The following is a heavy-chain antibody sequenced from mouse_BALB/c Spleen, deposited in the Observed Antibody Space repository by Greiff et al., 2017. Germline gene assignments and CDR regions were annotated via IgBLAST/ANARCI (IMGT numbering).Heavy chain of an antibody. D-gene: IGHD1-1*01. Sequence: EVQLVESGGGLVKPGGSLKLSCAASGFTFSSYAMSWVRQSPEKRLEWVAEISSGGSYTYYPDTVTGRFTISRDNAKNTLYLEMSSLRSEDTAMYYCAREENYYGSYFDYWGQGTTLTVSS. J-gene: IGHJ2*01. CDR2: ISSGGSYT. V-gene: IGHV5-9-4*01. CDR3: AREENYYGSYFDY. CDR1: GFTFSSYA.